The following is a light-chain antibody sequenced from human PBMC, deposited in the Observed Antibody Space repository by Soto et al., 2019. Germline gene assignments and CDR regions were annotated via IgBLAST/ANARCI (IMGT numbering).Light chain of an antibody. J-gene: IGLJ2*01. CDR1: SSDDGGYNY. Sequence: QSVLTQPASVSGSPGQSITISCTGTSSDDGGYNYVSWYQQHPGKAPKLMIYDVSDRPSGVSNRFSGSKSGNTASLTISGLQAEDGADYYCSSYTISSTLVFGGGTQLTVL. V-gene: IGLV2-14*01. CDR3: SSYTISSTLV. CDR2: DVS.